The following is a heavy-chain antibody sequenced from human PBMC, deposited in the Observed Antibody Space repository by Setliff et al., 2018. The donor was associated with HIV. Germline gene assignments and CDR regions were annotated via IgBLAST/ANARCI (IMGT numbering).Heavy chain of an antibody. D-gene: IGHD3-3*01. Sequence: ASVKVSCKASGYTFSSHGISWVRQAPGQGVEWMGWISAYNGNTNYAQKLQGRVTMTTDTSTSTAYMELRSLRSDDTAVYYRARGYYNFWSGYYDSRFPNPIDAFDIWGQGTMVTVSS. CDR3: ARGYYNFWSGYYDSRFPNPIDAFDI. V-gene: IGHV1-18*01. CDR2: ISAYNGNT. CDR1: GYTFSSHG. J-gene: IGHJ3*02.